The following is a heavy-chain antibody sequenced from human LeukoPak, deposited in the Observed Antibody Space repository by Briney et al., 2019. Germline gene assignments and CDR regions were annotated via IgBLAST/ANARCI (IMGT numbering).Heavy chain of an antibody. Sequence: GGSLGLSCTASRFTFSSYWMNWVRQAPGKGLEWVANIKQDGSQKYYVDSVKGRFTISRDNAKNSLYLQMNSLRAEDTAVYYCARDVSGTGGKDYWGQGTLVTVSS. CDR2: IKQDGSQK. CDR1: RFTFSSYW. CDR3: ARDVSGTGGKDY. J-gene: IGHJ4*02. D-gene: IGHD1-1*01. V-gene: IGHV3-7*01.